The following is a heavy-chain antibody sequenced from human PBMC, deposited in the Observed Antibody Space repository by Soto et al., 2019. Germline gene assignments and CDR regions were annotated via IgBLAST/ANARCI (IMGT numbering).Heavy chain of an antibody. CDR3: AKGIVVITLYYFGY. J-gene: IGHJ4*02. D-gene: IGHD3-22*01. Sequence: GGSLRLSCAASGFTFSSYGMHWVRQAPGKGLEWVAVISYDGSNKYYADSVKGRFTISRDNSKNTLYLQMNSLRAEDTAVYYCAKGIVVITLYYFGYGGQGTLVTVSS. V-gene: IGHV3-30*18. CDR1: GFTFSSYG. CDR2: ISYDGSNK.